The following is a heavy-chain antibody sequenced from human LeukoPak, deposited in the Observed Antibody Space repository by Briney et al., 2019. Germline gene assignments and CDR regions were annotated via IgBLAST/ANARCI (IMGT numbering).Heavy chain of an antibody. CDR3: ARGYCSSTSCYGAAFDI. J-gene: IGHJ3*02. D-gene: IGHD2-2*01. V-gene: IGHV4-34*01. Sequence: SAPLSLTCAVNGGSFSGYSWSWIRQPPGKGLEWIGEINHSGSTKYNPSLKSRVTISVDTSKKQLSLELSSMTAADTAVYYCARGYCSSTSCYGAAFDIWGQGTMVTVSS. CDR1: GGSFSGYS. CDR2: INHSGST.